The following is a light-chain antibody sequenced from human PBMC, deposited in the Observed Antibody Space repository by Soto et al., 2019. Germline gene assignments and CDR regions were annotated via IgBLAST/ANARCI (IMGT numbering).Light chain of an antibody. CDR2: AAS. CDR1: QDISNY. V-gene: IGKV1-16*01. Sequence: DIQITQSPSSLSASVGDRVTITCQASQDISNYLNWYQQKPGKAPKLLIYAASTLQSGVPSRFSGSGSGTDFTLTISCLQSEDFATYYCQQYYSYPWTFGQGTKVDNK. CDR3: QQYYSYPWT. J-gene: IGKJ1*01.